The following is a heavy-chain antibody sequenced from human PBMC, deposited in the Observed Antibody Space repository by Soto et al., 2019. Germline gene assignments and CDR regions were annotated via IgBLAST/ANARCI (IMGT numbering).Heavy chain of an antibody. CDR1: GGTFSSFA. V-gene: IGHV1-69*13. CDR2: IIPIFDTA. CDR3: VGYYYNTRGYYYDY. D-gene: IGHD3-22*01. J-gene: IGHJ4*02. Sequence: SVKVHCKASGGTFSSFAISWVRQAPGQGLEWMARIIPIFDTANYAQKFQGRVTITADESTSTAYMELSSLRSEDTAVYYCVGYYYNTRGYYYDYWGQGTLVTVSS.